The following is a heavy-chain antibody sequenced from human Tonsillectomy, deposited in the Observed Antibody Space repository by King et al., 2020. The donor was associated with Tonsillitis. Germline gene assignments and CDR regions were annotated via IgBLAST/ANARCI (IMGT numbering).Heavy chain of an antibody. V-gene: IGHV3-30*02. D-gene: IGHD1-26*01. CDR2: IRYDGSNK. CDR1: GFTFSSYG. Sequence: VQLVESGGGVVQPRGSLRLSCAASGFTFSSYGLHWVRQAPGKGLEWVAFIRYDGSNKYYADSVKGRFTISRDNSKNTLYLQMNSLRAEDTAVYYCAKGVGATRAVDYFDYWGQGTLVTVSS. J-gene: IGHJ4*02. CDR3: AKGVGATRAVDYFDY.